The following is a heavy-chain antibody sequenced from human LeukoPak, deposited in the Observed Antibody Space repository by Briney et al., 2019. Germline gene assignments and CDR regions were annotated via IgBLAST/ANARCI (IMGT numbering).Heavy chain of an antibody. V-gene: IGHV3-21*01. Sequence: PGGSLRLSCAASGFTFSSCSVNWVRQAPGKGLEWVSSISSSSSYIYYADSVKGRFTISRDNAKNSLYLQMNSLRAEDTAVYYCARDLIGDPTVDYWGQGTLVTVSS. CDR2: ISSSSSYI. J-gene: IGHJ4*02. CDR1: GFTFSSCS. D-gene: IGHD2-21*02. CDR3: ARDLIGDPTVDY.